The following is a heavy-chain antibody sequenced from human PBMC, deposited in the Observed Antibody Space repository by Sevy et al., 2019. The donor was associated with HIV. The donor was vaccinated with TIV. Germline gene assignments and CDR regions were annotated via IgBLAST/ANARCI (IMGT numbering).Heavy chain of an antibody. D-gene: IGHD3-10*01. Sequence: GGSLRLSCAASGFTFSNYAMNWVRRAPGKGLEWVSHICGSGSTTYYADSVKGRFTISRDNSKNMLYLQMNSLRAEDTAVYYCAKLGPYYGSGKDYFDYWGQGTLVTVSS. V-gene: IGHV3-23*01. CDR3: AKLGPYYGSGKDYFDY. CDR1: GFTFSNYA. J-gene: IGHJ4*02. CDR2: ICGSGSTT.